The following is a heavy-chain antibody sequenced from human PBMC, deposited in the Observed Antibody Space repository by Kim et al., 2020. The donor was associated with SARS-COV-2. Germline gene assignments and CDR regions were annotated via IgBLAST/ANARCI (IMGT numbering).Heavy chain of an antibody. CDR1: GFIFSNYA. CDR3: AKDRIVAASMGAYDY. J-gene: IGHJ4*02. CDR2: ISGSGETT. Sequence: GGSLRLSCAASGFIFSNYAMSWVRQTPGKGLEWLSAISGSGETTYYADSVKGRFTISRDNSKKTLYLQMNSLRAEDTAVYYCAKDRIVAASMGAYDYWGQGTLVSVSS. D-gene: IGHD1-26*01. V-gene: IGHV3-23*01.